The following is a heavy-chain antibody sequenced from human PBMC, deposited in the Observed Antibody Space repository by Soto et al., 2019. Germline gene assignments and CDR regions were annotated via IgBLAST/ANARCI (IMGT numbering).Heavy chain of an antibody. CDR2: INAGNGNT. D-gene: IGHD6-25*01. CDR1: GYTFTSYA. Sequence: ASVKVSCKASGYTFTSYAMHWVRQAPGQRLEWMGWINAGNGNTKYSQKFQGRVTITRDTSASTAYMELSSLRSEDTAVYYCARDIVAPIAAGLYGMDVWGQGTTVTVSS. CDR3: ARDIVAPIAAGLYGMDV. V-gene: IGHV1-3*01. J-gene: IGHJ6*02.